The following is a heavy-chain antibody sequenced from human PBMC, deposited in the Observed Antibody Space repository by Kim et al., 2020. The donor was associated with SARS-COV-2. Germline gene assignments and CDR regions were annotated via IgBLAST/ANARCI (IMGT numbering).Heavy chain of an antibody. CDR1: GGTFSSYA. J-gene: IGHJ3*02. Sequence: SVKVSCKASGGTFSSYAISWVRQAPGQGLEWMGGIIPIFGTANYAQKFQGRVTITADESTSTAYMELSSLRSEDTAVYYCASSSGEADYYDSSAHRGAFDIWGQGTMVTVSS. CDR2: IIPIFGTA. CDR3: ASSSGEADYYDSSAHRGAFDI. D-gene: IGHD3-22*01. V-gene: IGHV1-69*13.